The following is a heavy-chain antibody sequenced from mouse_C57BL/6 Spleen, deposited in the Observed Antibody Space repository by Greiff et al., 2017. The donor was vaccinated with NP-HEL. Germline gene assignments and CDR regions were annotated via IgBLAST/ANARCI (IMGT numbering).Heavy chain of an antibody. CDR2: IHPNSGST. J-gene: IGHJ2*01. D-gene: IGHD1-1*01. CDR1: GYTFTSYW. CDR3: ARESYYYGSSLFDY. V-gene: IGHV1-64*01. Sequence: VQLQQPGAELVKPGASVKLSCKASGYTFTSYWMHWVKQRPGQGLEWIGMIHPNSGSTNYNEKFKSKATLTVDKSSSTAYMQLSSLTSEDSAVYYCARESYYYGSSLFDYWGQGTTLTVSS.